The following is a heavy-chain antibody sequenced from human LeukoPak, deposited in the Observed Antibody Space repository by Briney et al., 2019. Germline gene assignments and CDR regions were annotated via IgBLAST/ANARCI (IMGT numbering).Heavy chain of an antibody. D-gene: IGHD3-16*01. V-gene: IGHV3-66*01. CDR1: GFXFSSYA. CDR3: ARDRPDGGVGDFDH. Sequence: GGSLRLSCAASGFXFSSYAISWVRQAPGKGLEWVSAIYNDGSTYYAGSVKGRFTISGDNSKNTLYLQMNSLRAEDTAVYYCARDRPDGGVGDFDHWGQGTLVTVSS. J-gene: IGHJ4*02. CDR2: IYNDGST.